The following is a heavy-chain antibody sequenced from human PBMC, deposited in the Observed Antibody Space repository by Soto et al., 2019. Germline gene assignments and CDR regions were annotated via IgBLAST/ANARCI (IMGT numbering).Heavy chain of an antibody. CDR2: IDHSGST. V-gene: IGHV4-34*01. D-gene: IGHD3-16*02. CDR1: GGSFSGHY. CDR3: VRLDIWGRDRG. J-gene: IGHJ1*01. Sequence: QVHLQQWGAGLLKPSETLSLTCAVYGGSFSGHYWSWIRQPPGKGLEWIGEIDHSGSTHYNPSLESRVTILADRSKNQFSLKMTSVTAADTAVYYCVRLDIWGRDRGGGQGTLVTVSS.